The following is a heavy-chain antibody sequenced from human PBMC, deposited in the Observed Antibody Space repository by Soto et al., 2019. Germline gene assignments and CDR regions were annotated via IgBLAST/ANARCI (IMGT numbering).Heavy chain of an antibody. D-gene: IGHD6-6*01. V-gene: IGHV3-30*18. J-gene: IGHJ3*02. Sequence: QVQLVESGGGVVQPRRSLRLSCAASGFTFSSYGMHWVRQAPGKGLEWVAVISYDGSNKYYADSVKGRFTISRDNSKNTLYLQMNSLRAEDTAVYYCAKDNSRQQLVPDAFDIWGQGTMVTVSS. CDR1: GFTFSSYG. CDR3: AKDNSRQQLVPDAFDI. CDR2: ISYDGSNK.